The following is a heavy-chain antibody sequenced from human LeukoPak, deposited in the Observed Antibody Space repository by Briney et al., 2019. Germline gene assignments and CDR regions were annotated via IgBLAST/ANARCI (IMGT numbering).Heavy chain of an antibody. CDR3: AKVGDYYDINWFDP. V-gene: IGHV3-23*01. Sequence: GGSLRLSCAASGFTFSSYAMSWVRQAPGKGLEWGSAISGSGGSTYYADSVKGRFTISRDNSKNTLYLQMNSLRAEDTAVYYCAKVGDYYDINWFDPWGQGTLFTVSS. D-gene: IGHD3-22*01. CDR1: GFTFSSYA. J-gene: IGHJ5*02. CDR2: ISGSGGST.